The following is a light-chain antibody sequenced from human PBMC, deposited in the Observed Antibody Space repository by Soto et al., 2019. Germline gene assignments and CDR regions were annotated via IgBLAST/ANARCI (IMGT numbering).Light chain of an antibody. V-gene: IGLV1-47*01. CDR2: RND. J-gene: IGLJ1*01. CDR3: VAWDDTVRSYV. Sequence: QSVLPQPSSVSGTPGQGVTISCSGSISNIGNNYVYWFQQLPGTAPKVLSNRNDQRPSGVPDRFSGYKSGTSASLAISGLRSEDEADYYCVAWDDTVRSYVFGTGTKLTVL. CDR1: ISNIGNNY.